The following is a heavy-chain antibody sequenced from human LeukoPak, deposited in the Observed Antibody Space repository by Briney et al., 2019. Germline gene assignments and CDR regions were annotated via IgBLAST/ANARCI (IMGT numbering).Heavy chain of an antibody. V-gene: IGHV1-8*01. CDR2: MNPNSGNT. D-gene: IGHD1-26*01. Sequence: ASVKVSCKASGYTFTSYDINWVRQATGQGLEWMGWMNPNSGNTGYAQKFQGRVTMTRNTSISTAYMELRSLRSDDTAVYYCARGGRQTYYYYGMDVWGQGTTVTASS. CDR1: GYTFTSYD. CDR3: ARGGRQTYYYYGMDV. J-gene: IGHJ6*02.